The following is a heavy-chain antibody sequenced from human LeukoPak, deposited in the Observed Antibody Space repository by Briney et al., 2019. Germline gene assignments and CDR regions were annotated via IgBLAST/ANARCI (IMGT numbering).Heavy chain of an antibody. Sequence: SETLSLTCTVSGVSISSYYWSWIRQPPGKGLEWIGYIYYSGSTNYNPSLKSRVTISVDTSKNQFSLKLSSVTAADTAVYYCARMTTVTTPLAYYYYGMDVWGQGTTVTVSS. CDR1: GVSISSYY. CDR3: ARMTTVTTPLAYYYYGMDV. V-gene: IGHV4-59*01. CDR2: IYYSGST. D-gene: IGHD4-4*01. J-gene: IGHJ6*02.